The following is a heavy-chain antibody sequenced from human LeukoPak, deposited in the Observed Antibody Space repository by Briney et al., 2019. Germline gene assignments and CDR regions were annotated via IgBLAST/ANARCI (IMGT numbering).Heavy chain of an antibody. CDR2: LYSGGST. Sequence: GGSLRLSCAASGFTVGNNYVSWVRQAPGKGLEWVSFLYSGGSTYYADSVKGRFTVSRHNSRNTVFLEMNSLRPEDTAVYYCARTKFGGSPYFDYWGQGTLVTVSS. CDR1: GFTVGNNY. J-gene: IGHJ4*02. V-gene: IGHV3-53*04. CDR3: ARTKFGGSPYFDY. D-gene: IGHD3-10*01.